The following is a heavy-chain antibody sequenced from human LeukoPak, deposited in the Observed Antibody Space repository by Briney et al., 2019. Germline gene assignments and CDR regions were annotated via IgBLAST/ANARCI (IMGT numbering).Heavy chain of an antibody. Sequence: AASVKVSCTASGGTFSSYAISWVRQAPGQGLEWMGGIIPIFGTANYAQKFQGRVTITADESTSTAYMELSSLRSEDTAVYYCARARVDTAMETPFDYWGQGTLVTVSS. J-gene: IGHJ4*02. D-gene: IGHD5-18*01. CDR2: IIPIFGTA. CDR1: GGTFSSYA. CDR3: ARARVDTAMETPFDY. V-gene: IGHV1-69*13.